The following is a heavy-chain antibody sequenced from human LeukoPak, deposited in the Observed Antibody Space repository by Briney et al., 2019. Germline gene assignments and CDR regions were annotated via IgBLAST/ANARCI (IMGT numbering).Heavy chain of an antibody. D-gene: IGHD3-10*01. CDR2: INHSGST. CDR1: GGSFSGYY. CDR3: ARGITMVRGVTRGNWFDP. J-gene: IGHJ5*02. V-gene: IGHV4-34*01. Sequence: SETLSLTCAVYGGSFSGYYWSWIRQPPGKGLEWIGEINHSGSTNYDPSLKSRVTISVDTSKNQFSLKLRSVTVADTAVYYCARGITMVRGVTRGNWFDPWGQGTLVTVSS.